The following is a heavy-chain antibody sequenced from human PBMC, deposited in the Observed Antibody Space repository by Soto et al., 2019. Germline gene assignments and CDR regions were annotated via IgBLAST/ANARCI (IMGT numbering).Heavy chain of an antibody. D-gene: IGHD1-7*01. Sequence: GGSLRLSCGASGFFFDNYKIHWVRQAPGKGLEWVSLTSRDGHTTYYADSMKGRFTISRDNSKNSLYLQMNSLRTDDTALYYCAREEGGNYGMGYFDYWGQGALVTVSS. CDR3: AREEGGNYGMGYFDY. V-gene: IGHV3-43*01. J-gene: IGHJ4*02. CDR1: GFFFDNYK. CDR2: TSRDGHTT.